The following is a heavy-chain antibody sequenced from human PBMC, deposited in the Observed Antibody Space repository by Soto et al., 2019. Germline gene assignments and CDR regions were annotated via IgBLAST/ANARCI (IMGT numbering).Heavy chain of an antibody. CDR2: INAGNGNT. V-gene: IGHV1-3*01. Sequence: QVQLVQSGAEVKKPGASVKVSCKASGYTFTSYAMHWVRQAPGQRLEWMGWINAGNGNTKYSQKFQGRVTITRDTSASTAYMELSSLRSEDTAVYYCARESPYYYDSSGLDYWGQGTLVTVSS. CDR3: ARESPYYYDSSGLDY. CDR1: GYTFTSYA. J-gene: IGHJ4*02. D-gene: IGHD3-22*01.